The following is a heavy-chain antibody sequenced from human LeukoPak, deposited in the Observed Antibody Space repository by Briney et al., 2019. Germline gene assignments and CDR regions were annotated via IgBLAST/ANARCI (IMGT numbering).Heavy chain of an antibody. CDR1: GGSIIYYH. CDR3: ARGYGGNSDDY. CDR2: IYYSGNT. V-gene: IGHV4-59*01. J-gene: IGHJ4*02. Sequence: SATLSLTCTVSGGSIIYYHWSWIRQPPGKGLEWIGYIYYSGNTNYNPSLKSRVTISVDTSKNQFSLKLSSVTAADTAVYYCARGYGGNSDDYWGQGTLVSVSS. D-gene: IGHD4-23*01.